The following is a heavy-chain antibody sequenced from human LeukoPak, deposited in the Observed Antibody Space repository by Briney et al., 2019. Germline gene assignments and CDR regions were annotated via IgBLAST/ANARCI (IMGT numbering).Heavy chain of an antibody. J-gene: IGHJ4*02. CDR1: GGSISSYY. V-gene: IGHV4-59*01. Sequence: SETLSLTCTVSGGSISSYYWSWLRQPPGKGLEWIGYIYYSGSTNYNPSLKSRVTISVDTSKNQFSLKLSSVTAADTAVYYCARGYDSSGYYPEYFDYWGQGTLVTVSS. CDR2: IYYSGST. CDR3: ARGYDSSGYYPEYFDY. D-gene: IGHD3-22*01.